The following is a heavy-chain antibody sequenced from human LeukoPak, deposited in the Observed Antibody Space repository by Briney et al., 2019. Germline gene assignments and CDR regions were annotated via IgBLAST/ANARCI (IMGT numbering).Heavy chain of an antibody. Sequence: GGSLRLSCAASGITLSTYWMSWVRQAPGKGLEWVANIKQDGSEKYYVDSVRGRFTISRDNAKNSLYLQMNSLRVEDTAVYYCARDSSDFRPFHYWGLGTLVTVPS. V-gene: IGHV3-7*01. CDR3: ARDSSDFRPFHY. CDR1: GITLSTYW. J-gene: IGHJ4*02. CDR2: IKQDGSEK. D-gene: IGHD3-22*01.